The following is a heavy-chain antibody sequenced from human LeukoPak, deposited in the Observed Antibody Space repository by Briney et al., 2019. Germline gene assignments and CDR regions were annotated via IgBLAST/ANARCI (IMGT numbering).Heavy chain of an antibody. D-gene: IGHD6-25*01. CDR2: IYSDGNT. Sequence: PGGSLRLSCAASGFTFSIYGMGWVRQAPGKGLEWVSVIYSDGNTCYADSVKGRFTISRDNSKNTVYLQMNSLRAEDTAVYYCARAAWDYWGQGTLVTVSS. CDR3: ARAAWDY. J-gene: IGHJ4*02. V-gene: IGHV3-66*01. CDR1: GFTFSIYG.